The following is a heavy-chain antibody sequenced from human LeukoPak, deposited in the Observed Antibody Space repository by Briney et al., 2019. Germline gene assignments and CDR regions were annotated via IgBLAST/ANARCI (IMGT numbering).Heavy chain of an antibody. CDR1: EITFSSYA. CDR2: ISYDGSNE. J-gene: IGHJ4*02. V-gene: IGHV3-30-3*01. Sequence: PGGSLRLSCAASEITFSSYAMHWVRQAPGKGLEWVAVISYDGSNEYYADSVKGRFTISRDNSKNTLYLQMNSLRPEDTAVYYCARDLGYGDYEGPFDYWGQGTLVTVSS. CDR3: ARDLGYGDYEGPFDY. D-gene: IGHD4-17*01.